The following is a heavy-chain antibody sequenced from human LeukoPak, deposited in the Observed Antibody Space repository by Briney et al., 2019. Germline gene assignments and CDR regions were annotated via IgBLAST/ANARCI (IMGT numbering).Heavy chain of an antibody. D-gene: IGHD2-15*01. Sequence: GGSLRLSCAASGFTFDDYAIHWVRQAPGKGLEWVSGINWNSGSIAYADSVKGRFTISRDNAKNSLYLQMNSLRAEDTAVYYCARDSDCSGGSCHFDYWGQGTLVTVSS. CDR1: GFTFDDYA. CDR2: INWNSGSI. CDR3: ARDSDCSGGSCHFDY. J-gene: IGHJ4*02. V-gene: IGHV3-9*01.